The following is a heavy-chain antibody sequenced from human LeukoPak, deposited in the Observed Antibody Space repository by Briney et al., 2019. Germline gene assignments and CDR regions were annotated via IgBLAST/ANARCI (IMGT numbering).Heavy chain of an antibody. Sequence: TGGSLRLSCAASGFTFSIYWMHWVRRVPGKGLGWVSRIKSDGSFTNYADSVKGRFTISRDNAENTLYLQMNSLRAEDTAVYYCTRGGGPTLTTYDCWGQGTLVTVSS. J-gene: IGHJ4*02. CDR2: IKSDGSFT. V-gene: IGHV3-74*01. D-gene: IGHD4-11*01. CDR1: GFTFSIYW. CDR3: TRGGGPTLTTYDC.